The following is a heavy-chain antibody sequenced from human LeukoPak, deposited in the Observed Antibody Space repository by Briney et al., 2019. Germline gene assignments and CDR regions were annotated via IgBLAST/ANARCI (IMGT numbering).Heavy chain of an antibody. Sequence: ASVKVSCKASGYTFTGYYMHWVRQAPGQGLEWMGWINPNSGGTNYAQKFQGRVTMTRDTSISTAYMELSGLRSDDTAVYYCASDGTASDYDSSGYLWTYYFDYWGQGTLVTVSS. CDR3: ASDGTASDYDSSGYLWTYYFDY. CDR1: GYTFTGYY. J-gene: IGHJ4*02. CDR2: INPNSGGT. D-gene: IGHD3-22*01. V-gene: IGHV1-2*02.